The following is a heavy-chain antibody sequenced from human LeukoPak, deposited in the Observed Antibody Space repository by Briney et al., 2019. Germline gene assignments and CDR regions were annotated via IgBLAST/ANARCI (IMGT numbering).Heavy chain of an antibody. CDR3: ARGVAVAGNYYYGMDV. D-gene: IGHD6-19*01. V-gene: IGHV4-59*01. J-gene: IGHJ6*02. Sequence: SETLSLTCTVSGGSISSYYWTWIRQPPGKGLEWIGYIYYSGSTNYNPSLKSRVTISVDTSKNQFSLKLISVTAADTAVYYCARGVAVAGNYYYGMDVWGQGTTVTVSS. CDR1: GGSISSYY. CDR2: IYYSGST.